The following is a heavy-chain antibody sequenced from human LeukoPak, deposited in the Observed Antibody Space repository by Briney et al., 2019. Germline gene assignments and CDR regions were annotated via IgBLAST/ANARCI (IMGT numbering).Heavy chain of an antibody. D-gene: IGHD6-19*01. CDR2: IYSGGST. Sequence: PGGSLRLSCAASGFTVSSNYMSWVRQAPGKGLEWVSVIYSGGSTYYPDSVKGRFTISRDNSKNMLYLQMNSLRADDTAVYYCAIAKGPVDIVVAATGVFGYWGQGTLVTVSS. CDR3: AIAKGPVDIVVAATGVFGY. CDR1: GFTVSSNY. V-gene: IGHV3-53*01. J-gene: IGHJ4*02.